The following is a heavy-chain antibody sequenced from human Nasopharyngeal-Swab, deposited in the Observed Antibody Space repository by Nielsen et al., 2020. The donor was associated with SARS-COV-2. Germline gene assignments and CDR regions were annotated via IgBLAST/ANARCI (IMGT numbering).Heavy chain of an antibody. Sequence: SLKISCAASGFTFDDYAMHWVRQAPGKGLGWVSGISWNSGSIGYADSVKGRFTISRDNAKNSLYLQMNSLRAEDTALYYCAKDIWAGATAFDIWGQGTMVTVSS. D-gene: IGHD1-26*01. CDR3: AKDIWAGATAFDI. CDR2: ISWNSGSI. J-gene: IGHJ3*02. CDR1: GFTFDDYA. V-gene: IGHV3-9*01.